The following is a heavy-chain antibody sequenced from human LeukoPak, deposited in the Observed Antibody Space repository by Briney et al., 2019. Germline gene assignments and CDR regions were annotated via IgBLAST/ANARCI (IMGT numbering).Heavy chain of an antibody. CDR3: ARDPAYYDYVWGSYRYTLYFDY. CDR1: GYTFTSYG. J-gene: IGHJ4*02. CDR2: ISAYNGNT. D-gene: IGHD3-16*02. Sequence: RASVKVSCKASGYTFTSYGISWVRQAPGQGLEWMGWISAYNGNTNYAQKLQGRVTMTTDTSTSTAYMELRSLRSDDTAVYYCARDPAYYDYVWGSYRYTLYFDYWGQGTLVTVSS. V-gene: IGHV1-18*01.